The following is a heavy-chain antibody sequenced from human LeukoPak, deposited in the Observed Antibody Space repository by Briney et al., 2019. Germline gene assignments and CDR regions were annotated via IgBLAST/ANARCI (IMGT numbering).Heavy chain of an antibody. D-gene: IGHD2-15*01. CDR3: AREGSSDAFDI. CDR1: GYTFVNYD. Sequence: ASVKVSCKASGYTFVNYDINWVRQATGQGLEWMGWMNPTSGNTGYAQKLQGRVSMTRDTSISTAYMELSSLTYEDTAVYYCAREGSSDAFDIWGQGTMVTVSS. CDR2: MNPTSGNT. V-gene: IGHV1-8*01. J-gene: IGHJ3*02.